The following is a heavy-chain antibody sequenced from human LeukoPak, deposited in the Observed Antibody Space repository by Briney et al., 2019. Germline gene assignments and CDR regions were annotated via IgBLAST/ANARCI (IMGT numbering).Heavy chain of an antibody. V-gene: IGHV1-2*02. D-gene: IGHD2-2*01. CDR2: INPNSGGT. Sequence: ASVKVSCKASGYTFIGYFIHWVRQAPGQGLEWMGWINPNSGGTNYAQKFQGRVTMTRDTSISTAYMELSRLRSDDTAVYYCARSLVVPAEYSWGQGTLVTVSS. J-gene: IGHJ5*02. CDR3: ARSLVVPAEYS. CDR1: GYTFIGYF.